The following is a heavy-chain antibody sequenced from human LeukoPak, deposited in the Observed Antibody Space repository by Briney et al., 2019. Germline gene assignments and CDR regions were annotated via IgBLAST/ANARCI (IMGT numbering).Heavy chain of an antibody. CDR3: ASLWVSIGAAARDY. CDR1: GYTFTGYY. D-gene: IGHD6-13*01. V-gene: IGHV1-2*06. CDR2: INPNRGDT. J-gene: IGHJ4*02. Sequence: ASLKLSCKASGYTFTGYYMHWVRQAPGQGLEWMGRINPNRGDTNYAQKLQGRVTMTRDTSISTAYMELSRLRSDDTAVYYCASLWVSIGAAARDYWGQGTLVIVSS.